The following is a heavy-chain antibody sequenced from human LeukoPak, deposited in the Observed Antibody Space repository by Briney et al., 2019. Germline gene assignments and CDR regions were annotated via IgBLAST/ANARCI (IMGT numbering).Heavy chain of an antibody. CDR2: LYYSVSI. D-gene: IGHD6-19*01. Sequence: SETLSLTCTVSGGSISSYYWSWIRQPPGKGLEWIGYLYYSVSINYNPSLKSRVTISVDTSKNQFSLKVSSVTAADTAVYYCARHETSSGWHSFFDYWGQGKLVTVSS. V-gene: IGHV4-59*01. J-gene: IGHJ4*02. CDR1: GGSISSYY. CDR3: ARHETSSGWHSFFDY.